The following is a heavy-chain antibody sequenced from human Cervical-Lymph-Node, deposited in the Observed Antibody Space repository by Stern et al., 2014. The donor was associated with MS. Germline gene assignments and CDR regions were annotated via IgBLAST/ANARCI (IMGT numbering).Heavy chain of an antibody. CDR3: ARGHWELLGNNYFDS. J-gene: IGHJ4*02. Sequence: QVQLQESGPGLVKPSQTLSLTCTVSGASISSGTSYWSWIRQPAGGGLEWIGRPHASGAPYYNPFLKSRVTISGATTKNHFSLKMNSVTAADTAVYYCARGHWELLGNNYFDSWGQGTLVTVSS. D-gene: IGHD1-26*01. CDR1: GASISSGTSY. CDR2: PHASGAP. V-gene: IGHV4-61*02.